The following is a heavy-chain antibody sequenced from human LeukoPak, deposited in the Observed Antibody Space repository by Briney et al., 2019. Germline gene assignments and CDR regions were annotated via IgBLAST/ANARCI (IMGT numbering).Heavy chain of an antibody. D-gene: IGHD3-16*02. CDR3: ARNHYDYVWGSYRYGRPYYFDY. Sequence: PSETLSLTCAVYGGSFSGYYWSWIRQPPGKGLEWIGEINHSGSTNYNPSLESRVTISVDTSKNQFSLKLSSVTAADTAVYYCARNHYDYVWGSYRYGRPYYFDYWGQGTLVTVPS. CDR1: GGSFSGYY. CDR2: INHSGST. V-gene: IGHV4-34*01. J-gene: IGHJ4*02.